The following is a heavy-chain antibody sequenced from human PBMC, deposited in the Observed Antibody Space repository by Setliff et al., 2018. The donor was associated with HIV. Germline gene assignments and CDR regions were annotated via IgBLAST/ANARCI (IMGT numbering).Heavy chain of an antibody. Sequence: SETLSLTCSVSGVSITTDGYYWSWIRHYPGRGLEWIGYMYHSGSTYYNTSLASRLIMSLDPSKNQFSLKLNSMTAADTAMYYCAGGRYFRDIRDSRFDFWGQGMLVTV. V-gene: IGHV4-31*03. CDR1: GVSITTDGYY. CDR2: MYHSGST. J-gene: IGHJ4*02. D-gene: IGHD3-9*01. CDR3: AGGRYFRDIRDSRFDF.